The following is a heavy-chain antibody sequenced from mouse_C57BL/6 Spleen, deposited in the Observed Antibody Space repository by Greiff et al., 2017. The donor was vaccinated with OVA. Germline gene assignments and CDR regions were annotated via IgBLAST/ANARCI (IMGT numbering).Heavy chain of an antibody. CDR3: ARWGSYAMDY. CDR1: GYTFTSYW. Sequence: QVQLQQPGAELVRPGTSVQLSCKASGYTFTSYWVHWVKQRPGQGLEWIGVIDPSDSYTNYNQKFKGKATLTVDTSSSTAYMQLSSLTSEDSAVYYCARWGSYAMDYWGQGTSVTVSS. J-gene: IGHJ4*01. CDR2: IDPSDSYT. V-gene: IGHV1-59*01.